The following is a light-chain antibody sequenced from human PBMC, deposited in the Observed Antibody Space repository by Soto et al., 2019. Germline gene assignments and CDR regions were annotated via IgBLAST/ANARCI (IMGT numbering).Light chain of an antibody. CDR1: QSVSSN. CDR2: GAS. Sequence: EIVMTQSPATLSVSPGERATLSCRASQSVSSNVAWYQQKPGQAPRLLIYGASTRATGIPARFSGSGSGTEFTLTISSLQSEDFAVYYCQQHNKWPLTFGQGTKLEIK. V-gene: IGKV3-15*01. J-gene: IGKJ2*01. CDR3: QQHNKWPLT.